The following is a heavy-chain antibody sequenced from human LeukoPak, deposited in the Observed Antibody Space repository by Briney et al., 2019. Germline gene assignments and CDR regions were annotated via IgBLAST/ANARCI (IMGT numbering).Heavy chain of an antibody. CDR2: IYYSGST. Sequence: SETLSLTCTVSGGSISSHYWSWIRQPPGKGLEWIGCIYYSGSTNYNPSLKSRVTISVDTSKNQFSLKLSSVTAADTAVYYCARETLPFLVDWGQGTLVTVSS. CDR3: ARETLPFLVD. CDR1: GGSISSHY. J-gene: IGHJ4*02. D-gene: IGHD2-15*01. V-gene: IGHV4-59*11.